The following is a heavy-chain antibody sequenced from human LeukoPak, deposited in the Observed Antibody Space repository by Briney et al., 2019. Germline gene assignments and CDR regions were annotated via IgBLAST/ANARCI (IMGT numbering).Heavy chain of an antibody. V-gene: IGHV4-59*08. J-gene: IGHJ4*02. D-gene: IGHD6-19*01. CDR2: IYYSWST. CDR3: ARHEAVAEFDY. CDR1: GGSISSYY. Sequence: SETLSLTCTVSGGSISSYYWSWIRQPPGQGLERIGYIYYSWSTNYNPSLKIRTTKSVDTSKNQFSLKLSSVTAADTAVYYCARHEAVAEFDYWGQGTLVTVSS.